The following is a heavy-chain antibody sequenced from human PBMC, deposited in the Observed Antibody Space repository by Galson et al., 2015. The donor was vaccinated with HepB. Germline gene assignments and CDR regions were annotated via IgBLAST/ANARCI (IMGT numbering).Heavy chain of an antibody. D-gene: IGHD3-3*01. J-gene: IGHJ4*02. Sequence: SLRLSCAASGFTFSSYAMSWVRQAPGKGLEWVSSISGSGGSTYYADSVKGRVTISRDNSKNTLYLQMSSLRAEDTAVYFCAASYDFWSTYFIGWGQGTLVTVSS. CDR1: GFTFSSYA. CDR2: ISGSGGST. CDR3: AASYDFWSTYFIG. V-gene: IGHV3-23*01.